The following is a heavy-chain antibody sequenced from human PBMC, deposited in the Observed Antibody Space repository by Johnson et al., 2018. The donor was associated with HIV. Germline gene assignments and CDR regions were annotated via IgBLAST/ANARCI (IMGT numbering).Heavy chain of an antibody. CDR2: ISYDGSNK. V-gene: IGHV3-30*04. Sequence: QVQLVESGGGVVQPGRSLRLSCAASGFTFSSYAMHWVRQAPGKGLEWVAVISYDGSNKYYADSVKGRFTISRDNAKNSLYLQMNSLRAEDTAVYYFARDSYDISGQQHDAFDIWGQGTMVTVSS. CDR3: ARDSYDISGQQHDAFDI. CDR1: GFTFSSYA. D-gene: IGHD3-22*01. J-gene: IGHJ3*02.